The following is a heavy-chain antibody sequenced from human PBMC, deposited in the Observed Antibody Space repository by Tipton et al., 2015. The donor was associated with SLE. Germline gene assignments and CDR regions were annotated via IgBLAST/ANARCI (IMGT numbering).Heavy chain of an antibody. J-gene: IGHJ4*02. CDR1: GGSMSNYY. CDR3: AREGGIAARRRGFEY. CDR2: ISTSEST. D-gene: IGHD6-6*01. Sequence: TLSLTCTVSGGSMSNYYWSWIRQPAGKGLEWIGRISTSESTHYNPSLKSRVTISVDTSKNQFSLKLSSVTAADTAVYYCAREGGIAARRRGFEYWGQGTLVTVSS. V-gene: IGHV4-4*07.